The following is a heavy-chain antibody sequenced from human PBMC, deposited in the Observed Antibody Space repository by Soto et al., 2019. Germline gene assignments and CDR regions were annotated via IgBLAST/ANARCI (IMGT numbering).Heavy chain of an antibody. CDR2: ISWNSAAI. V-gene: IGHV3-9*01. CDR1: GSTFDDYA. J-gene: IGHJ4*02. CDR3: AKGPYDSSGYYNFDY. Sequence: EVQLVESGGGLVQPGRSLRLSCAASGSTFDDYAMHWVRQAPGKGLEWVSGISWNSAAIGYADSVRGRFSISRDNAKNSLYLQMNILRAEDTALYYCAKGPYDSSGYYNFDYWGQGTLVTVSS. D-gene: IGHD3-22*01.